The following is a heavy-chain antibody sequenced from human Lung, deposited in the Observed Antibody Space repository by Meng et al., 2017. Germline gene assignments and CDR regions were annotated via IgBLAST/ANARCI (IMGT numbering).Heavy chain of an antibody. CDR2: INTDGTTT. D-gene: IGHD2-15*01. V-gene: IGHV3-74*01. Sequence: VESLGCFVLPCGARSLSCAHSGFTFVSYLMHWVRQARGNGLVWVSRINTDGTTTTYADSVKGRFTISRDNAKNTLYLQMNSLRGEDTAVYYCARDVAGRGGYWGHGTLVTCAS. CDR3: ARDVAGRGGY. CDR1: GFTFVSYL. J-gene: IGHJ4*01.